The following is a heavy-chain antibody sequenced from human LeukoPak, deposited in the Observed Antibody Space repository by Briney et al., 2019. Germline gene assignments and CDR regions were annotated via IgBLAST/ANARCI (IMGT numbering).Heavy chain of an antibody. D-gene: IGHD3-3*01. CDR3: ARDGGIFGGVIKESFDY. J-gene: IGHJ4*02. Sequence: GGSLRLSCAASGFTFSSYAMHWVRQAPGKGLEWVAVISYDGSNKYYADSVKGRFTISRDNSKNTLYLQMNSLRAEDTAVYYCARDGGIFGGVIKESFDYWGQGTLVTVSS. V-gene: IGHV3-30-3*01. CDR2: ISYDGSNK. CDR1: GFTFSSYA.